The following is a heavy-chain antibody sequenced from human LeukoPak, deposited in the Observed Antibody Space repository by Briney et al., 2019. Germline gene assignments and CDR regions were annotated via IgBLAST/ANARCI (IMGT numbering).Heavy chain of an antibody. V-gene: IGHV5-51*01. CDR2: IYPGDSDT. J-gene: IGHJ4*02. CDR3: ARLLPLNRYSYVSDYFDY. CDR1: GYSFTIYW. Sequence: GESLKISCKGSGYSFTIYWIGWVRQMPGKGLEWMGIIYPGDSDTRYSPSFQGQVTISADKSISTAYLQWSRLKASDTAMYYCARLLPLNRYSYVSDYFDYWGQGTLVTVSS. D-gene: IGHD5-18*01.